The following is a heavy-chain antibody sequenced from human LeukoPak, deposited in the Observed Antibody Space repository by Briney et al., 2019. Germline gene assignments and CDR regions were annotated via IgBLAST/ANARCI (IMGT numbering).Heavy chain of an antibody. D-gene: IGHD6-19*01. CDR1: GFTFSDYY. J-gene: IGHJ4*02. Sequence: GGSLRLSCAASGFTFSDYYMSWVRQAPGKGLEWVSTINENARNTHYADSVQGRFTISRDNSKNTLLLQMNSLRADDTALYYCTKGDGGWYPIDYWGQGTLVIVSS. CDR2: INENARNT. V-gene: IGHV3-23*01. CDR3: TKGDGGWYPIDY.